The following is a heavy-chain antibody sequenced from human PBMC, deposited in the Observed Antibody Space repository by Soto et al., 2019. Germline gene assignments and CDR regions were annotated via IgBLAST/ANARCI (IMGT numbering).Heavy chain of an antibody. Sequence: XGSLRLSCAASGFTFNNSAMTWVRQAPGQGLEWVASISENGGSRGGTYYADSVKGRFTISRDNSKNTLYLQVDSLTGADTAVYYCASAKAVVIAPLGIWGQGALVTVSS. CDR2: ISENGGSRGGT. CDR3: ASAKAVVIAPLGI. V-gene: IGHV3-23*01. CDR1: GFTFNNSA. D-gene: IGHD2-21*01. J-gene: IGHJ3*02.